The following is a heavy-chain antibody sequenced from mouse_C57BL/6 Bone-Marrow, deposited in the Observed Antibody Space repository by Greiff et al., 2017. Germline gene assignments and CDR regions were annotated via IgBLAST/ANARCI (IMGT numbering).Heavy chain of an antibody. V-gene: IGHV1-26*01. CDR3: ARAGY. J-gene: IGHJ2*01. Sequence: EVQLQQSGPELVKPGASVKISCKASGYTFTDYYMNWVKQSHGKSLEWIGDINPNNGGTSYNQKFKGKATLTVDKSSSTAYMVLRSLTAEDSAVYYFARAGYWGQGTTLTVSS. CDR2: INPNNGGT. CDR1: GYTFTDYY.